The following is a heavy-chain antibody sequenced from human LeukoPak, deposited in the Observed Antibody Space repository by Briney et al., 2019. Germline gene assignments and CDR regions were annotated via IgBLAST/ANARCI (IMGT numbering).Heavy chain of an antibody. CDR3: ARGRLGVVVVPAANDAFDI. CDR1: GYTFTGYY. D-gene: IGHD2-2*01. CDR2: INLNSGGT. Sequence: ASVKVSCKASGYTFTGYYMHWVRQAPGQGLEWMGWINLNSGGTNYAQKFQGRVTMTRDTSISTAYMELSRLRSEDTAVYYCARGRLGVVVVPAANDAFDIWGQGTMVTVSS. V-gene: IGHV1-2*02. J-gene: IGHJ3*02.